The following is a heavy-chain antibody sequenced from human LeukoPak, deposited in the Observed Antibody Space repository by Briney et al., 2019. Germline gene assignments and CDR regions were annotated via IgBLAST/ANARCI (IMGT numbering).Heavy chain of an antibody. CDR2: IIPILGIA. D-gene: IGHD6-13*01. J-gene: IGHJ4*02. CDR1: GGTFSSYA. V-gene: IGHV1-69*04. CDR3: ARGRLAGIAAAEVELDY. Sequence: SVKVSCKASGGTFSSYAISWVRQAPGQGLEWMGRIIPILGIANYAQKFQGRVTITADKSTSTAYMELSSLRSEDTAVYYCARGRLAGIAAAEVELDYWGQGTLVTVSS.